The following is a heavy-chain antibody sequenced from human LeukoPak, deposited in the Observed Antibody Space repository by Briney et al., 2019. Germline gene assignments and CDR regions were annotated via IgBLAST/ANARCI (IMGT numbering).Heavy chain of an antibody. CDR3: ARSSGVITDY. Sequence: GGSLRLSCAASGFAFSSYSMNWVRQAPGKGLEWVSYISSSSSTIYYADSVKGRFTISRDNAKNSLYLQMNSLRAEDTAFYYCARSSGVITDYWGQGTLVTVSS. CDR2: ISSSSSTI. J-gene: IGHJ4*02. V-gene: IGHV3-48*01. D-gene: IGHD3-22*01. CDR1: GFAFSSYS.